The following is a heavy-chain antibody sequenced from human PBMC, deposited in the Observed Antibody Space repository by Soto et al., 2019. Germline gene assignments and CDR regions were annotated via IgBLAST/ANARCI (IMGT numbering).Heavy chain of an antibody. V-gene: IGHV4-39*07. CDR2: IYYGGTT. CDR1: GGSISSGSNY. D-gene: IGHD3-3*01. J-gene: IGHJ6*02. CDR3: ARATIFGVYGMDV. Sequence: PSETLSLTCTVSGGSISSGSNYWVWIRQPPGKGLEWIGSIYYGGTTYYNPSLKSRVTTSVDTSKNQFSLKLSSVTAADTAVYYCARATIFGVYGMDVWGQGTTVTVSS.